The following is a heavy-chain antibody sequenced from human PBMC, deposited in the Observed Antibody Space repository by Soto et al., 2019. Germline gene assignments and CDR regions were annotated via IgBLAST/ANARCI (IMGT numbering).Heavy chain of an antibody. V-gene: IGHV3-30*18. CDR2: ISYDGSNK. Sequence: QVQLVESGGGVVQPGRSLRLSCAASGFTFSSYGMHWVRQAPGKGLEWVAVISYDGSNKYYADSVKGRFTISRDNSKNTLYLQMNSLRAEDTAVYYCAKCYFATPLEWLRQGTLFDYWGQGTLVTVSS. J-gene: IGHJ4*02. CDR3: AKCYFATPLEWLRQGTLFDY. D-gene: IGHD3-3*01. CDR1: GFTFSSYG.